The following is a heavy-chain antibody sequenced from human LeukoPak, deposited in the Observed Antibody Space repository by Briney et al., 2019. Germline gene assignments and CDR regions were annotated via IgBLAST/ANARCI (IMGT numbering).Heavy chain of an antibody. CDR3: ARGRMGASMV. CDR2: IYHSGST. V-gene: IGHV4-30-2*01. CDR1: GGSISSGGYY. J-gene: IGHJ4*02. Sequence: SETLSLTCTVSGGSISSGGYYWSWIRQPPGKGLEWIGYIYHSGSTYYNPSLKSRVTISVDTSKNQFSLKLSSVTAADTAVYYCARGRMGASMVWGQGTLVTVSS. D-gene: IGHD1-26*01.